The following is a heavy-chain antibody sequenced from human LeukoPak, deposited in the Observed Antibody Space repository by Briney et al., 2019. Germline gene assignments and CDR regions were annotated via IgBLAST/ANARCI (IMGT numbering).Heavy chain of an antibody. D-gene: IGHD3-9*01. CDR1: GASFEHFF. V-gene: IGHV4-59*01. Sequence: SETLSLTCTVSGASFEHFFWSWIRQPPGKGLEWIGYVYYSGSTDYNPSLKSRVTISVDTSKNQFSLKLSSVTAADTAVYYCARDYGMGYFDYWGQGTLVTVSS. J-gene: IGHJ4*02. CDR3: ARDYGMGYFDY. CDR2: VYYSGST.